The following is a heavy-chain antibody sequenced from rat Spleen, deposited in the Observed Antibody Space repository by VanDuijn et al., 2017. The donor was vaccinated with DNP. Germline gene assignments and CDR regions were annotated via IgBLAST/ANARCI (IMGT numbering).Heavy chain of an antibody. Sequence: EVQLVESGGGLVQPGRSLKLSCAASGFTFSNYGMAWVRQAPKKGLEWVATIIYDGSNTYYRDSVKGRFTISRDNAKSTLYLQMDSLRSEDTATYYCAKDLQWYAMDAWGQGTSVTVSS. J-gene: IGHJ4*01. D-gene: IGHD1-1*01. CDR2: IIYDGSNT. CDR1: GFTFSNYG. CDR3: AKDLQWYAMDA. V-gene: IGHV5-7*01.